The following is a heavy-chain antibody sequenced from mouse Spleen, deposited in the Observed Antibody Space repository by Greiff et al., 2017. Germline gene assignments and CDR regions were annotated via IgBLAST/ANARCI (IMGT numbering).Heavy chain of an antibody. CDR3: TPTVYYAMDY. CDR2: IDPANGNT. CDR1: GFNIKDTY. V-gene: IGHV14-3*02. Sequence: EVKLMESGAELVKPGASVKLSCTASGFNIKDTYMHWVKQRPEQGLEWIGRIDPANGNTKYDPKFQGKATITADTSSNTAYLQLSSLTSEDTAVYYCTPTVYYAMDYWGQGTSVTVSS. J-gene: IGHJ4*01.